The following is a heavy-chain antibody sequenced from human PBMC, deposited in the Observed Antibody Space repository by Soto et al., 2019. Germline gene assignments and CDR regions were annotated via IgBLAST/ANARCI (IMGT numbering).Heavy chain of an antibody. D-gene: IGHD5-12*01. Sequence: DVQLVESGGGLVKPGGSLRLSCVASGFTFSNAWMNWVRQAPGKGLEWVGRIKLTVDGGSTSYAAPVKGRFTLSRDESKNTRYLQMNSLKADDTAVYYCTGGDIAGDFDYWGQGTLVTVSS. CDR2: IKLTVDGGST. CDR3: TGGDIAGDFDY. J-gene: IGHJ4*02. V-gene: IGHV3-15*01. CDR1: GFTFSNAW.